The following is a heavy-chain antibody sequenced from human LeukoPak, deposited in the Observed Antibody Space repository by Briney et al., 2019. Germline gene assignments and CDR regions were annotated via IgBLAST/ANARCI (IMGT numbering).Heavy chain of an antibody. V-gene: IGHV3-21*01. Sequence: PGGSLRLSCAASGFTFRSYSMNWVRQAPGKGLEWVSSITGSSSYIYYADSVKGRFTISRDNAKNSLYLQMNSLRAEDTAVYYCARSDWFDPWGQGTLVTVSS. CDR3: ARSDWFDP. J-gene: IGHJ5*02. CDR1: GFTFRSYS. CDR2: ITGSSSYI.